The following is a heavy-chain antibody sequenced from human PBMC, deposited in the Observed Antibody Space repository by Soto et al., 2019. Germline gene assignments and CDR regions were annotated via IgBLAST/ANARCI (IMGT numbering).Heavy chain of an antibody. D-gene: IGHD4-17*01. CDR3: ARGLGATTVLYDY. V-gene: IGHV3-66*01. CDR1: GFTVSSNY. Sequence: EVQLVESGGGLVQPGGSLRLSCAASGFTVSSNYMSWVRQAPGKGLEWVSVIYSGGSTYYADSVKGRFTISSENSKNTLYLQMNSLRAEDTGVYYCARGLGATTVLYDYWGQGTLVNVSS. CDR2: IYSGGST. J-gene: IGHJ4*02.